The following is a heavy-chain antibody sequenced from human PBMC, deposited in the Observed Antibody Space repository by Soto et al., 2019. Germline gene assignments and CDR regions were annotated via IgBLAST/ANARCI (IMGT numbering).Heavy chain of an antibody. CDR1: GGSVNGYY. V-gene: IGHV4-34*01. CDR3: ATRITVFGLLIPPFDP. Sequence: PSETLSLTCAVYGGSVNGYYWNWIRQPPGKGLEWIGAINHTGGTHYNPSLKSRVTMSVDPSKNQFSLRLSSVTAADTAIYYCATRITVFGLLIPPFDPWGQGTQVTVSS. CDR2: INHTGGT. J-gene: IGHJ5*02. D-gene: IGHD3-3*01.